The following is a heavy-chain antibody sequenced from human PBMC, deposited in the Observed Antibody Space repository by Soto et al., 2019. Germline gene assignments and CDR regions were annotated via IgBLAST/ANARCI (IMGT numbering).Heavy chain of an antibody. V-gene: IGHV3-23*01. CDR1: GFTFSNYA. J-gene: IGHJ4*02. D-gene: IGHD2-2*01. CDR2: ISGGSGDST. Sequence: GGSLRLSCAASGFTFSNYAMNWVRQAPGKGLEWVSGISGGSGDSTFYADAVKGRFTISRDNSKNTLHLQMNSLRTEDTAVYYCAKNQPSWATRAAFDYWGQGTLVTVSS. CDR3: AKNQPSWATRAAFDY.